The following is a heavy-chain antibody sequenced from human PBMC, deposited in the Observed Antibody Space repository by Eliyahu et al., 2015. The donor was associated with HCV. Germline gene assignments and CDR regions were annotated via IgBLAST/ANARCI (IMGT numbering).Heavy chain of an antibody. CDR2: XHSSGSX. J-gene: IGHJ5*02. D-gene: IGHD6-19*01. V-gene: IGHV4-59*01. CDR3: ASGGGGIAVAGTGGWFDP. CDR1: GGSXPTSY. Sequence: QVQLQESGPGLVKPSETLSLTCTVSGGSXPTSYWXWIRQPPGKGLEWIGXXHSSGSXNYNPSLKXRVTISLDTXKNQFSLNLTSVTAADTAVYYCASGGGGIAVAGTGGWFDPWGQGTLVTVSS.